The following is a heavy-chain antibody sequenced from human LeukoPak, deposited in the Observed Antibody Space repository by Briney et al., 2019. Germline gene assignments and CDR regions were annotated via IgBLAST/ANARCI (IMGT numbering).Heavy chain of an antibody. D-gene: IGHD1-14*01. CDR2: ISPYNGNT. J-gene: IGHJ4*02. CDR1: GYTFTNYG. Sequence: ASVKVSCKASGYTFTNYGIDWLRQAPGQGLERMGWISPYNGNTDYAQKFQGRVTMTTDTSTSTDYRELRSLRSDGTAMYYCAILDPENGFDYWGQGTLVTVSS. CDR3: AILDPENGFDY. V-gene: IGHV1-18*01.